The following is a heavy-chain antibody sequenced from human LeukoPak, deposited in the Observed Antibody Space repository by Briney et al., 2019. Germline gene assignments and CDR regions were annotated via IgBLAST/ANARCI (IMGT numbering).Heavy chain of an antibody. J-gene: IGHJ4*02. CDR1: GGSVSSGSYY. V-gene: IGHV4-61*01. Sequence: SETLSLTCTVSGGSVSSGSYYWSWIRQPPGKGLEWVGYIYYSGSTNYNPSLKSRVTISVDTSKNQFSLKLSSVTAADTAVYYCARRKAVRPRDYYFDFWGQGTLVTVSS. CDR2: IYYSGST. D-gene: IGHD6-6*01. CDR3: ARRKAVRPRDYYFDF.